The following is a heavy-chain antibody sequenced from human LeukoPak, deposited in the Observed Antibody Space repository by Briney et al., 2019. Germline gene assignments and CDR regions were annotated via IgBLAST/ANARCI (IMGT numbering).Heavy chain of an antibody. Sequence: GGSLRLSYAVSGFTFSRYWVRWVRQPPGKGLEWVANIKEDGSEKYYVDSVEGRFTISRDNARNSLYLQMNTLRAEDTAVHYCARDRRNYYGPYFDYLGQAGLLTLSS. CDR3: ARDRRNYYGPYFDY. V-gene: IGHV3-7*04. CDR1: GFTFSRYW. CDR2: IKEDGSEK. J-gene: IGHJ4*01. D-gene: IGHD3-10*01.